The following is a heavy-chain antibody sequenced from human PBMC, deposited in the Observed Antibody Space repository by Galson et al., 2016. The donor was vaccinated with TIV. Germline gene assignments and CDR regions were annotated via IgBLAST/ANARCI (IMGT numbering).Heavy chain of an antibody. CDR1: GFSFSNFG. CDR2: ISGSGTHT. Sequence: SLRLSCAVSGFSFSNFGMNWVRQAPGKGLEWVSGISGSGTHTYFADSEKGRFTISRDNSKYIVFLQMNSLRADDTAKYYCAKVISSGSYSHGDAFDIWGQGTMVTVSS. J-gene: IGHJ3*02. CDR3: AKVISSGSYSHGDAFDI. D-gene: IGHD3-10*01. V-gene: IGHV3-23*01.